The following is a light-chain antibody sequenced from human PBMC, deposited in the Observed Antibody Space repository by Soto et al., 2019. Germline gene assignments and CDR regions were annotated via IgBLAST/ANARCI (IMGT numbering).Light chain of an antibody. V-gene: IGKV1-39*01. Sequence: DIQMTQSPSSLSASIGDRVTITFRASQYISSYLNWYQQKSGNAPKLLIYAASSLQSGVPSRFSGSGSGTDFTLTISTLQPEDFATYYCQQTYTAPLTVGGGPKLEIK. CDR1: QYISSY. CDR2: AAS. J-gene: IGKJ4*02. CDR3: QQTYTAPLT.